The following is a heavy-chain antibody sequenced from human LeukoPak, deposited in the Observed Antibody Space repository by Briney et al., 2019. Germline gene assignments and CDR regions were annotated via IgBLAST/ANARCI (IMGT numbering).Heavy chain of an antibody. CDR2: IWYDGSNK. V-gene: IGHV3-33*08. J-gene: IGHJ3*02. CDR3: ARDRSGSLDAFDI. Sequence: EGSLRLSCAASGFTFSSYWMHWVRQAPGKGLEWVAVIWYDGSNKYYADSVKGRFTISRDNSKNTLYLQMNSLRAEDAAVYYCARDRSGSLDAFDIWGQGTMVTVSS. CDR1: GFTFSSYW. D-gene: IGHD1-26*01.